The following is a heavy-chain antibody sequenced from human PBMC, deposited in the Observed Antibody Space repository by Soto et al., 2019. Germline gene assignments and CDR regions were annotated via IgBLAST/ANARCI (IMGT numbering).Heavy chain of an antibody. J-gene: IGHJ6*03. Sequence: QVTLKESGPVLVKPTETLTLTCTVSGFSLRNARMGVSWIRQPPGKALEWLAHILSSDEKSYNTSLQGRFILSKDTSKSQVVLTMTYVDPVDTATYFCARMLAVNYYYYYVDVWGEGTTVTVSS. D-gene: IGHD3-22*01. CDR2: ILSSDEK. CDR1: GFSLRNARMG. CDR3: ARMLAVNYYYYYVDV. V-gene: IGHV2-26*01.